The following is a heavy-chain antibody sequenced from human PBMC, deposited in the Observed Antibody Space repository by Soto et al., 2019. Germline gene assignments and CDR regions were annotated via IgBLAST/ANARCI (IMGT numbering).Heavy chain of an antibody. Sequence: PSETLSLTCNVSGGSISRYYWSWIRQPPGKGLEWIGYIHYSGSTKYNPSLKSRVTISVDTSKNQFSLKLTSVIAADTAVYFCARVPAVASTIPSLWFDPWGQGTLVTVSS. V-gene: IGHV4-59*01. CDR2: IHYSGST. CDR1: GGSISRYY. J-gene: IGHJ5*02. D-gene: IGHD6-19*01. CDR3: ARVPAVASTIPSLWFDP.